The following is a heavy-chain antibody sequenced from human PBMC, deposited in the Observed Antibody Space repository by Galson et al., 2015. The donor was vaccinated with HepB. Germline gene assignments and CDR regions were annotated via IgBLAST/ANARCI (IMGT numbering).Heavy chain of an antibody. J-gene: IGHJ6*02. CDR1: GGTFSSYT. Sequence: SVKVSCKASGGTFSSYTISWVRQAPGQGLEWMGRIIPILGIANYAQKFQGRVTITADKSTSTAYMELSSLRSEDTAVYYCARDRGHSSRGYYYGMDVWGQGTTVTVSS. CDR3: ARDRGHSSRGYYYGMDV. V-gene: IGHV1-69*04. D-gene: IGHD3-10*01. CDR2: IIPILGIA.